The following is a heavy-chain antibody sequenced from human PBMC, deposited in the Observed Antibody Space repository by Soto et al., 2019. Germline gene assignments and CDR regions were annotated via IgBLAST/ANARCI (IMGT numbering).Heavy chain of an antibody. D-gene: IGHD6-6*01. CDR3: AGDLIAARRGSFDY. CDR1: GFTFSSYS. CDR2: ISSSSSYI. J-gene: IGHJ4*02. Sequence: EVQLVESGGGLVKPGGSLRLSCAASGFTFSSYSMNWVRQAPGKGLEWVSSISSSSSYIYYADSVKGRFTISRDNAKNSPNLQMNSLRDEDTAVYYCAGDLIAARRGSFDYWGQGTLVTVSS. V-gene: IGHV3-21*01.